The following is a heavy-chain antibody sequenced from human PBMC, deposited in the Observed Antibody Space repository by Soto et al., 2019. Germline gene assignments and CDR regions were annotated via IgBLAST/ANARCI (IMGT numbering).Heavy chain of an antibody. V-gene: IGHV3-66*01. CDR2: ISSGGNT. J-gene: IGHJ4*02. CDR3: ATGYCSGDNCVTPTAASDY. D-gene: IGHD2-15*01. Sequence: PGGSLRLSCAASGFTVSNNYMSWVRQAPGKGLEWVSFISSGGNTYYADSVKGRFTISRDNSKNSLHLQMNSLRAEDTALYYCATGYCSGDNCVTPTAASDYWGQGTLVTVSS. CDR1: GFTVSNNY.